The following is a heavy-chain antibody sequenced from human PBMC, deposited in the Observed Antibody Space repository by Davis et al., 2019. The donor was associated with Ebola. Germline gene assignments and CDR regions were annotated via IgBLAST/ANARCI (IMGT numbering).Heavy chain of an antibody. CDR1: GYSFTSYW. CDR3: ARSQPLDCISTSCYPGAAFSI. D-gene: IGHD2-2*01. CDR2: IYPGDSDT. Sequence: PGGSLRLSCKGSGYSFTSYWIGWVRQMPGKGLEWMGIIYPGDSDTRYSPSFQGQATISADKSISTAYLQWSSLKASDTAMYYCARSQPLDCISTSCYPGAAFSIWGQGTMVTVSS. J-gene: IGHJ3*02. V-gene: IGHV5-51*01.